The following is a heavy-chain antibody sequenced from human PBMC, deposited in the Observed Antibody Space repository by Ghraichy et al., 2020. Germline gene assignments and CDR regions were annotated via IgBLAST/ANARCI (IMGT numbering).Heavy chain of an antibody. CDR1: GFTFSTYS. V-gene: IGHV3-48*02. J-gene: IGHJ4*02. D-gene: IGHD3-10*01. CDR3: ARGITGRYHADH. CDR2: ISNSGDTT. Sequence: GESLRLSCAASGFTFSTYSMHWVRQAPGKGPEWVSYISNSGDTTYYAASVKGRFTMSRDNVKNSLYLQMNSLRDEDTAVYYCARGITGRYHADHWGQGTLVTVSS.